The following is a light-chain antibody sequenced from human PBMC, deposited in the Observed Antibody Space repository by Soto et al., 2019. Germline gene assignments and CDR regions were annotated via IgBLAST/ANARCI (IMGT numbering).Light chain of an antibody. Sequence: DIVMTQSPLSLSVTPGEPASISCRSSQSLLHSNGNNYFDWYLQKPGQSPQLLINLGSNRASGVPDRFSGSGSGTDFTLKISRVEAEDVGVYYCMQALQTPWTFGQGTKLEIK. J-gene: IGKJ2*02. CDR3: MQALQTPWT. CDR2: LGS. V-gene: IGKV2-28*01. CDR1: QSLLHSNGNNY.